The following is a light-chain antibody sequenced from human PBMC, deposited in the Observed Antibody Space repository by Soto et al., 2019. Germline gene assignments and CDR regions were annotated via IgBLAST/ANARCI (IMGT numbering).Light chain of an antibody. CDR1: QSISSR. J-gene: IGKJ2*02. CDR3: QEYDGHCT. CDR2: RAS. Sequence: DIQMTQSPSTLSASVGDRVTITCRASQSISSRLAWYQQKAGKPPKLLIYRASTLESGVPSRFSGSGSGTEFTLTISSLQPDDFATYFCQEYDGHCTFGQGTKLEIK. V-gene: IGKV1-5*03.